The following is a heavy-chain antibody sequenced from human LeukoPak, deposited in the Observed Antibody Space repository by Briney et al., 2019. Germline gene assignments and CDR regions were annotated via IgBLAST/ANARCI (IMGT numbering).Heavy chain of an antibody. CDR1: GGSISSYY. J-gene: IGHJ6*03. V-gene: IGHV4-4*07. D-gene: IGHD3-9*01. Sequence: SETLSLTCTVSGGSISSYYWSRIRQPAGKGLEWIGRIYTSGSTNYNPSLKSRVTISVDKSKNQFSLKLSSVTAADTAVYYCARDYDILTGYYYMDVWGKGTTVTVSS. CDR3: ARDYDILTGYYYMDV. CDR2: IYTSGST.